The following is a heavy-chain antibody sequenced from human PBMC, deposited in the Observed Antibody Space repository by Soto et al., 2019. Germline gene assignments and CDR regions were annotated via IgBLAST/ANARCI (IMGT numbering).Heavy chain of an antibody. Sequence: PSETLSLTCTVSGGSINTYYWGWIRQPPGKGLEWIGYIYYTGSTKYNPSLKSRVTISVDTSKNYFSLKLNSVTAADTAVYYCARAPYYVIWSGYNDNWFDPWGQRTLVPVSS. CDR3: ARAPYYVIWSGYNDNWFDP. J-gene: IGHJ5*02. CDR1: GGSINTYY. V-gene: IGHV4-59*01. CDR2: IYYTGST. D-gene: IGHD3-3*01.